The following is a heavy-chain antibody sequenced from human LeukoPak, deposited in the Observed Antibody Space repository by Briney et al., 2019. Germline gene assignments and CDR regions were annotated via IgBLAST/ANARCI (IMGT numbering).Heavy chain of an antibody. J-gene: IGHJ4*02. D-gene: IGHD6-19*01. V-gene: IGHV4-34*01. CDR3: ARGKWLVRLGY. CDR1: GGSFSGYY. CDR2: INHSGST. Sequence: NPSETLSLTCAVYGGSFSGYYWSWIRQPPGKGLEWIGEINHSGSTNYNPSLKCRVTISVDTSRNQFSLKLSSVTAADTAVYYCARGKWLVRLGYWGQGTLVTVSS.